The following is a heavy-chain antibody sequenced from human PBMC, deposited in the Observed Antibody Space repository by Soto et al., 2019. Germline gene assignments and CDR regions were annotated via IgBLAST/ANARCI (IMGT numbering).Heavy chain of an antibody. Sequence: QVQLVQSGADVKKPGSSVKVSCKTSGGSFVSSAISWVRQAPAQGLEWMGEIIPVFDKANYAQNFKGRLTITADELTGTVFMELSSLRSEDTAVYFCARLRRDWGDAFDLWGLGTFVTVSS. CDR1: GGSFVSSA. V-gene: IGHV1-69*01. CDR3: ARLRRDWGDAFDL. CDR2: IIPVFDKA. J-gene: IGHJ3*01. D-gene: IGHD3-16*01.